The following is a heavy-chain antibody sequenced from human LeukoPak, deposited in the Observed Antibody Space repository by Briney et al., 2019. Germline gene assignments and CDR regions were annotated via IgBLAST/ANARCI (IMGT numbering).Heavy chain of an antibody. CDR1: GFTFSSYA. V-gene: IGHV3-48*01. J-gene: IGHJ6*02. CDR3: SRREVVTNPYYYGMDV. CDR2: ISSSSTI. D-gene: IGHD5-12*01. Sequence: GGSLRLSCAASGFTFSSYAMSWVRQAPGKGLEWVSYISSSSTIYYGDSVKGRFTISRDNAKNSLYLQTNSLRAEDTAIYYCSRREVVTNPYYYGMDVWGQGTTVTVSS.